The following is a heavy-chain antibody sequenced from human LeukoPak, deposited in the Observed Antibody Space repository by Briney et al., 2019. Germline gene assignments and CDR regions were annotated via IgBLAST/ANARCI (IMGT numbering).Heavy chain of an antibody. CDR1: GYTFTTYA. J-gene: IGHJ4*02. CDR2: FNVGHGNT. V-gene: IGHV1-3*01. Sequence: ASVKVSYKTSGYTFTTYAIHWVRQAPGDRLEWMGCFNVGHGNTEYSERFQGRVTITTDASATTHFMELSSLRSEDAAVYYCASQYYYGPTGYYGGFDYWGQGTPVTVSS. CDR3: ASQYYYGPTGYYGGFDY. D-gene: IGHD3-22*01.